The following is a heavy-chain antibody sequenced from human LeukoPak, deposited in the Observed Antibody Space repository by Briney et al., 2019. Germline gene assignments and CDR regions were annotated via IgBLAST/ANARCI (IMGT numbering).Heavy chain of an antibody. V-gene: IGHV1-2*02. CDR3: ARGPDHFDY. J-gene: IGHJ4*02. CDR1: GYTFTGYY. Sequence: GASVKVSCKASGYTFTGYYIHWVRQAPGQGLEWMGWINPNSGGTNYAQKFQGRVTMTKDTSISTAYMEVSRLRSDDTALYYCARGPDHFDYWGQGTLVTVSS. CDR2: INPNSGGT.